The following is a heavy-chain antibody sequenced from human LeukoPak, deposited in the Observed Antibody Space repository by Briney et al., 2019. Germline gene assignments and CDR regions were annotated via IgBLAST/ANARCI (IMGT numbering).Heavy chain of an antibody. CDR1: GYTLTELS. D-gene: IGHD3-3*01. Sequence: ASVKVSCKVSGYTLTELSMHWVRQAPGKGLEWMGGFNTEDGETIYAQKFQGRVTMTEDTSTDTAYMELSSLRSEDTAVYYCATGLVLRFLEWPGPTKSWGQGTLVTVSS. CDR2: FNTEDGET. CDR3: ATGLVLRFLEWPGPTKS. V-gene: IGHV1-24*01. J-gene: IGHJ4*02.